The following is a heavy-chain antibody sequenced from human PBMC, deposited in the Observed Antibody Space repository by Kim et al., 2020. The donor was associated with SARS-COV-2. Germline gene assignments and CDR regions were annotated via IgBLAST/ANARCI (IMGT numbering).Heavy chain of an antibody. CDR3: ARANEGYFDP. Sequence: GGSLRLSCAASGFAFSGNWMRWVRQDPRKGLVWVSGIYNDGSSTKYTNSVTGRFTISRDNAKNTVYLQMNSLRVEDPAVYFCARANEGYFDPWGQGTLVT. D-gene: IGHD2-8*01. V-gene: IGHV3-74*01. J-gene: IGHJ4*02. CDR2: IYNDGSST. CDR1: GFAFSGNW.